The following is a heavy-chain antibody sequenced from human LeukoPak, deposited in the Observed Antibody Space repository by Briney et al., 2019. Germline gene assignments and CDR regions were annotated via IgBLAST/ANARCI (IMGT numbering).Heavy chain of an antibody. V-gene: IGHV4-34*01. CDR2: INHSGST. J-gene: IGHJ3*02. CDR1: GGSFSGYY. CDR3: ARDHLGYSGSYYAFDI. Sequence: PSETLSLTCAVYGGSFSGYYWSWIRQPPGKGLEWIGEINHSGSTNYNPSLKSRVTISVDTSKNQFSLKLSSVTAADTAVYYCARDHLGYSGSYYAFDIWGQGTTVTVSS. D-gene: IGHD1-26*01.